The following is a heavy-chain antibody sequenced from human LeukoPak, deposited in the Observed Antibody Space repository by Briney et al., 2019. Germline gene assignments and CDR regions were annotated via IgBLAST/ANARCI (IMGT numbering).Heavy chain of an antibody. V-gene: IGHV3-7*01. CDR2: INQDGSEK. D-gene: IGHD1-26*01. J-gene: IGHJ5*02. CDR1: GVTFSDHW. Sequence: GGSLRLSCAASGVTFSDHWMTWVRQTPGKGLEWVAHINQDGSEKHFVDSVEGRFTISRDNGNNSMSLQMNNLRVEDTAVYYCARGATGTYWDWFDPWGRGTLVTVSS. CDR3: ARGATGTYWDWFDP.